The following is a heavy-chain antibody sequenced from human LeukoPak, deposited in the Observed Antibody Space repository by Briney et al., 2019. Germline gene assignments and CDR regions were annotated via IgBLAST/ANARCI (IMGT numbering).Heavy chain of an antibody. V-gene: IGHV3-33*01. J-gene: IGHJ6*02. CDR2: TWYDGSNK. Sequence: AGGSLRLSCAASGFSFSNYGMHWVRQAPGKGLEWVAVTWYDGSNKYYADSVKGRFTISRDNSKNTVDLQMNSLRAEDTAVYYCARGVGNYYYYMDVWGQGTTVTVSS. CDR1: GFSFSNYG. D-gene: IGHD3-10*01. CDR3: ARGVGNYYYYMDV.